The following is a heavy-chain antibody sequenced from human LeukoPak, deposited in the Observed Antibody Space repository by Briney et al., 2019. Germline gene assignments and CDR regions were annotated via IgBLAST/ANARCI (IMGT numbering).Heavy chain of an antibody. V-gene: IGHV4-39*07. Sequence: SETLSLTCTVSSGSISSNTYYWGWIRQPPGKGLEWIGSIYYSGSTNYNPSLKSRVTISVDTSKNQFSLKLSSVTAADTAVYYCARAPGRAFDIWGQGTMVTVSS. CDR3: ARAPGRAFDI. CDR1: SGSISSNTYY. J-gene: IGHJ3*02. CDR2: IYYSGST. D-gene: IGHD3-10*01.